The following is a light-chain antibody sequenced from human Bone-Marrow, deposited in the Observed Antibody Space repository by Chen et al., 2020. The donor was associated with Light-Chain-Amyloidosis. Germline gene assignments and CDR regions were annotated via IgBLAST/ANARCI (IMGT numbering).Light chain of an antibody. CDR2: DVN. J-gene: IGLJ1*01. CDR1: SSDIGDYNY. Sequence: QSALTQPPSVSGSPGQSVTISFTGTSSDIGDYNYVSWYQKHPGEAPKLMIYDVNKRPSGVPDRFSGSKSGNTASLTISGLQAEDETDYYCCSYAGSFSYVFGTGTKVTV. V-gene: IGLV2-11*01. CDR3: CSYAGSFSYV.